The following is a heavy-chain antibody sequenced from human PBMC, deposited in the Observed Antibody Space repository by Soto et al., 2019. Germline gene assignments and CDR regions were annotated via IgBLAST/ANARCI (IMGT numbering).Heavy chain of an antibody. Sequence: SETLSLTCTVSGGSISSGDYYWSWIRQPPGKGLEWIGYIYYSGSTYYNQSLKSRVTISVDTSKNQFSLKLSSVTAADTAVYYCARGEMATLSFDYWGQGTLVTVSS. CDR3: ARGEMATLSFDY. D-gene: IGHD5-12*01. J-gene: IGHJ4*02. CDR1: GGSISSGDYY. V-gene: IGHV4-30-4*01. CDR2: IYYSGST.